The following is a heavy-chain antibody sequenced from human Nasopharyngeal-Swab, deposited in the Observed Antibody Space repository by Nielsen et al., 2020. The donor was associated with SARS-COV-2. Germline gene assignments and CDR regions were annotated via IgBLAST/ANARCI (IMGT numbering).Heavy chain of an antibody. CDR1: GASITDYH. CDR3: AGHPADFDY. Sequence: QTPSLTCSVYGASITDYHWSWIRQAPGKGLEWVGEMEPSGRTNYNPSLKSRVTISVDTSNNHFFLRLSSVTAADTAVYYCAGHPADFDYWGQGALVTVSS. V-gene: IGHV4-34*01. D-gene: IGHD6-25*01. CDR2: MEPSGRT. J-gene: IGHJ4*02.